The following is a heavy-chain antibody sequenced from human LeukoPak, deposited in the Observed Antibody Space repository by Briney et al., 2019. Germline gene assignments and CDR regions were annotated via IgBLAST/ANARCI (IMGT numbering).Heavy chain of an antibody. D-gene: IGHD6-19*01. Sequence: SQTLSLTCAISWDSVPSNSAPYNSIRQSPSRVLESLGRTYYRSKWYNDYAVSVRSRITINPDTSKNQFSLQLNSVTPADTAVYYCARDLRAVAGEYYFDYWGQGTLVTVSS. CDR2: TYYRSKWYN. J-gene: IGHJ4*02. CDR3: ARDLRAVAGEYYFDY. CDR1: WDSVPSNSAP. V-gene: IGHV6-1*01.